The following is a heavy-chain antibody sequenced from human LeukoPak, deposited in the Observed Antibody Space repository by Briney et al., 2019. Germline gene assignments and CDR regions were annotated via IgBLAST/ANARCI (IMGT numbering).Heavy chain of an antibody. V-gene: IGHV3-30-3*01. CDR3: AKGPLGRSH. D-gene: IGHD3-16*01. J-gene: IGHJ4*02. Sequence: GGSLRLSCAASGFTFSRYAMHWVRQAPGKGLEWVAVMSYDGGNKDYADSVKGRFTISRDNSKNTLYLQMNSLRAEDTAVYYCAKGPLGRSHWGQGTLVTVSS. CDR1: GFTFSRYA. CDR2: MSYDGGNK.